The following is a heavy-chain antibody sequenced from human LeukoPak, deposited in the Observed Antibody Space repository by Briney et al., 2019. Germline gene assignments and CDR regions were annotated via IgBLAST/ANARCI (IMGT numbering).Heavy chain of an antibody. CDR2: IVPIFGTA. V-gene: IGHV1-69*13. Sequence: GASVKVSCKASGGTFSSYAISWVRQAPGQGLEWMGGIVPIFGTANYAQKFQGRATITADESTSTAYMELSSLRSEDTAVYYCAREASGSYPTWGQGTLVTVSS. J-gene: IGHJ5*02. D-gene: IGHD1-26*01. CDR3: AREASGSYPT. CDR1: GGTFSSYA.